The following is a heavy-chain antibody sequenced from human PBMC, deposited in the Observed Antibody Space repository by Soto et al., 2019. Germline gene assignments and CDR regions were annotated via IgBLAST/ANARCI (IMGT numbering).Heavy chain of an antibody. CDR3: AKDIRGGIIMVRGVLDY. J-gene: IGHJ4*02. Sequence: QVQLVESGSGVVQPGRSLRLSCAASGIAFGSYGMHWVRQAPGKGLEWVAGISYDGSHQYYVDSVKGRFTISRDSSKNALYLQMNSLRPEDTAVYYCAKDIRGGIIMVRGVLDYWGQGTLVTVSS. CDR2: ISYDGSHQ. CDR1: GIAFGSYG. V-gene: IGHV3-30*18. D-gene: IGHD3-10*01.